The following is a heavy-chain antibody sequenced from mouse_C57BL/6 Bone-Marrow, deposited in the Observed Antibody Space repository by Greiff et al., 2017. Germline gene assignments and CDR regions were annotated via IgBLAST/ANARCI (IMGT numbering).Heavy chain of an antibody. V-gene: IGHV14-2*01. CDR3: ARLYYGNPYAMDY. D-gene: IGHD2-1*01. CDR2: IDPEDGET. Sequence: EVQLQQSGAELVKPGASVKLSCTASGFNIKDYYMHWVKQRTEQGLEWIGRIDPEDGETKYAPKFPGKATITADTSSNTAYLQLSSLTSEDTAVYYCARLYYGNPYAMDYWGQGTSVTVSS. J-gene: IGHJ4*01. CDR1: GFNIKDYY.